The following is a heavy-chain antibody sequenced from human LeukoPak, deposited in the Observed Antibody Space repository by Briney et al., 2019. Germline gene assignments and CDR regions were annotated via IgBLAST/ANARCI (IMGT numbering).Heavy chain of an antibody. J-gene: IGHJ4*02. CDR2: TSYDEVNK. V-gene: IGHV3-30-3*01. CDR3: ARDYKWGQALDY. CDR1: GFTFRNSA. D-gene: IGHD1-1*01. Sequence: SGGSLRLSCAASGFTFRNSAMHWVRQAPGKGLEWVAVTSYDEVNKYYADSVKGRFTISRDNSKNTLYLQMNSLRAEDTAVYYCARDYKWGQALDYWGQGTLVTVSS.